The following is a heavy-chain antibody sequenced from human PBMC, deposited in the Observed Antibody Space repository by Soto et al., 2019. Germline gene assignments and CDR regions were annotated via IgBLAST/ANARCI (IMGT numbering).Heavy chain of an antibody. V-gene: IGHV4-30-4*01. J-gene: IGHJ4*02. Sequence: PSETLSLTCTVSGGSISSGDYYWSWIRQPPGKGLEWIGYIYYSGSTYYNPSLKSRVTISVDTSKNQFSLKLSSVTAADTAVYYCAREESAAGVDYWGQGTLVTVSS. D-gene: IGHD6-13*01. CDR2: IYYSGST. CDR3: AREESAAGVDY. CDR1: GGSISSGDYY.